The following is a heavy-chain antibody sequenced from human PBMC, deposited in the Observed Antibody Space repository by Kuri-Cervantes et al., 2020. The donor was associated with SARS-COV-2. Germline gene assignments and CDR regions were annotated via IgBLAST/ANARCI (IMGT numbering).Heavy chain of an antibody. D-gene: IGHD5-18*01. CDR3: ARGFSGYSYGDAFDI. CDR2: ISSSTSYI. J-gene: IGHJ3*02. CDR1: GFTFSSYS. V-gene: IGHV3-21*01. Sequence: GESLKISCAASGFTFSSYSINWVRQAPGKGLEWVSSISSSTSYIYYEDSVKGRFTISRGNAKNSLYLQMNSLRAEDTAVYYCARGFSGYSYGDAFDIWGQGTMVTVSS.